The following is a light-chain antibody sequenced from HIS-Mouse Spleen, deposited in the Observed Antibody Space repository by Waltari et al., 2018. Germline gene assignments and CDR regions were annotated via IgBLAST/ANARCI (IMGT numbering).Light chain of an antibody. CDR1: SSNIGSNT. CDR2: SSN. V-gene: IGLV1-44*01. CDR3: AAWDDSLNADWV. J-gene: IGLJ3*02. Sequence: QSVLTQPPSASGTPGQRVTISCSGSSSNIGSNTVNWYQQLPGTAPNLLLYSSNQRPSGVPDRFAGSKSGTSASLAISGLQSEDEADYYCAAWDDSLNADWVFGGGTKLTVL.